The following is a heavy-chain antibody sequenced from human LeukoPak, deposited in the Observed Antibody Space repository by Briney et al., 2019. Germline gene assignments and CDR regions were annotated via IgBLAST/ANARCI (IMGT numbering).Heavy chain of an antibody. CDR2: IYHSGST. V-gene: IGHV4-38-2*02. Sequence: PSETLSLTCTVSGYSISSGYYWGWIRQPPGKGLEWIGSIYHSGSTYYNPSLKSRVTISVDTSKNQFSLKLSSVTAADTAVYYCAREVGEGAVVVPAATTFDYWGQGTLVTVSS. J-gene: IGHJ4*02. D-gene: IGHD2-2*01. CDR1: GYSISSGYY. CDR3: AREVGEGAVVVPAATTFDY.